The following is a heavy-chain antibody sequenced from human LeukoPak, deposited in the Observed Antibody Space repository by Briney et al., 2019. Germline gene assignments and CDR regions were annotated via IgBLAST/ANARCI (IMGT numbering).Heavy chain of an antibody. CDR1: RGAVISYY. CDR2: IHYSAST. J-gene: IGHJ4*02. Sequence: SWSLSLTCPVSRGAVISYYWSWIRQPPAKGLVCLGYIHYSASTNYNPYLKSRVTISVDTSKNQFSLKLSSVTAADTAVYYCARDASLNHAYGDYLLDYWGQGSLVTVSS. D-gene: IGHD4-17*01. V-gene: IGHV4-59*02. CDR3: ARDASLNHAYGDYLLDY.